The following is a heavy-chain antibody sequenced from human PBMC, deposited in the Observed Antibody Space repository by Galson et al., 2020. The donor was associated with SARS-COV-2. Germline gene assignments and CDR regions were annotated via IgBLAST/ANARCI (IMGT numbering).Heavy chain of an antibody. J-gene: IGHJ5*02. CDR2: IYYSGST. V-gene: IGHV4-59*08. CDR3: ARQIYGSGSYYTDDNWFDP. Sequence: GYIYYSGSTNYNPSLKSRVTISVDTSKNQFSLKLSSVTAADTAVYYCARQIYGSGSYYTDDNWFDPWGQGTLVTVSS. D-gene: IGHD3-10*01.